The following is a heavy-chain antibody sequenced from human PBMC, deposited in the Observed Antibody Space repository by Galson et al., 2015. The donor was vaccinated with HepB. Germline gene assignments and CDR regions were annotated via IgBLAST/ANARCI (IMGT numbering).Heavy chain of an antibody. CDR2: INPSGGST. CDR1: GYTFTSYY. V-gene: IGHV1-46*01. CDR3: ARVPINPVFESYYGMDV. Sequence: SVKVSCKASGYTFTSYYMHWVRQAPGQGLEWMGIINPSGGSTSYAQKFQGRVTMTRDSSTSTVYMELSSLRSEDTAVYYCARVPINPVFESYYGMDVWGQGTTVTVSS. J-gene: IGHJ6*02. D-gene: IGHD3-3*01.